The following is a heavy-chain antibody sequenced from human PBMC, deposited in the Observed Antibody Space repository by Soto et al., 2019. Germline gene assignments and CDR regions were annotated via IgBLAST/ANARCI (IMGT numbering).Heavy chain of an antibody. CDR2: ISSSSSYI. Sequence: EVQLVESGGGLVKPGGSLRLSCAASGFTFSSYSMNWVRQAPGKGLEWVSSISSSSSYIYYADSVKGRFTISRDNAKNSLYLQMNSLRAEDTAVYYCARDYSSGLYRGAFDIWGQGTMVTVSS. V-gene: IGHV3-21*01. CDR3: ARDYSSGLYRGAFDI. J-gene: IGHJ3*02. CDR1: GFTFSSYS. D-gene: IGHD6-19*01.